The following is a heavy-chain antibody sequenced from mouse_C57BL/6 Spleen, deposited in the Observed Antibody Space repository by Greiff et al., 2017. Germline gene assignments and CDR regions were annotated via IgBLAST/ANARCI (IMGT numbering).Heavy chain of an antibody. Sequence: QVQLKQSGAELVRPGASVTLSCKASGYTFTDYEMHWVKQTPVHGLEWIGAIDPETGGTAYNQKFKGKAILTAYKSSSKAYMELRSLTSEDAAVYYCSSSTTSVAGAYWGQGTLVTVSA. CDR1: GYTFTDYE. CDR3: SSSTTSVAGAY. CDR2: IDPETGGT. D-gene: IGHD1-1*01. J-gene: IGHJ3*01. V-gene: IGHV1-15*01.